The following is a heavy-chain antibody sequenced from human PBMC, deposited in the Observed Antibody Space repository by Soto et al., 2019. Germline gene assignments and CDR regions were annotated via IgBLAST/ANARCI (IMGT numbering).Heavy chain of an antibody. V-gene: IGHV1-8*01. J-gene: IGHJ5*02. CDR3: ARCATAYYDFCHNPRGDWLVL. Sequence: QEQLVQSGAEVREPGASVKVSCKASGYTFASHDITWVRQTAGQGLEYMGWMNPISEISNTTYLPNFRGRVSMTRDTSSETAHLELRGLRSDATAVYFCARCATAYYDFCHNPRGDWLVLWGQGTLVTVS. CDR2: MNPISEISNT. D-gene: IGHD3-3*01. CDR1: GYTFASHD.